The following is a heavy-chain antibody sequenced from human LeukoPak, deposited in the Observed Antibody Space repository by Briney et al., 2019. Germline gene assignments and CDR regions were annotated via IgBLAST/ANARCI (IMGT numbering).Heavy chain of an antibody. CDR3: ARVEATTHYYYYYYMDV. J-gene: IGHJ6*03. CDR1: GFTVSSNY. D-gene: IGHD5-12*01. V-gene: IGHV3-66*01. CDR2: IYSGGST. Sequence: PGGSLRLSCAASGFTVSSNYMSWVRQAPGKGLEWVSVIYSGGSTYYADSVKGRFTISRDNSKNTLYLQMNSLRAEDTAVYYCARVEATTHYYYYYYMDVWGKGTTVTISS.